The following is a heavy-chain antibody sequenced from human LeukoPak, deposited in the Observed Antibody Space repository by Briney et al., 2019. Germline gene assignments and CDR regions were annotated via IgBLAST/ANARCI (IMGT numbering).Heavy chain of an antibody. V-gene: IGHV4-39*01. CDR1: SGSMSSSSYY. CDR3: ARQERYGDYGLDY. Sequence: PSETLSLTCTVSSGSMSSSSYYWGWIRQPPGKGLEWIGSIYYSGSTYYNPSLKSRVTISVGTSKNQFSLKLSSVTAADTAVYYCARQERYGDYGLDYWGQGTLVTVSS. CDR2: IYYSGST. D-gene: IGHD4-17*01. J-gene: IGHJ4*02.